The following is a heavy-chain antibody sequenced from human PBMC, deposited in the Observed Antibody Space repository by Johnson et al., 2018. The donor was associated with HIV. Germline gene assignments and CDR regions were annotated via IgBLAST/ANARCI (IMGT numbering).Heavy chain of an antibody. V-gene: IGHV3-30-3*01. CDR2: ISYDGSNK. D-gene: IGHD3-22*01. CDR1: GFTFSSYA. CDR3: ARDRPIAPFDI. Sequence: QVQLVESGGGVVQPGRSLRLSCAASGFTFSSYAMHWVRQAPGKGLEWVAVISYDGSNKYYADSVKGRFTISSDNSKNTRYLQMNSLRAEDTAVYYCARDRPIAPFDIWGQGTMVTVSS. J-gene: IGHJ3*02.